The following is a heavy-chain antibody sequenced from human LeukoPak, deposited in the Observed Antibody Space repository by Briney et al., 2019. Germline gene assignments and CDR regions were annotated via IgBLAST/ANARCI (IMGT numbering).Heavy chain of an antibody. Sequence: GGSRRLSCAASGLTFSSYRMNWVRQARGKGLEWVSSISSSGNYIYYADSVKGRFTISRDNAKNSLYLQMNSLRAEDTAVYYCARSGGGMDDYWGQGTLVTVSS. J-gene: IGHJ4*02. D-gene: IGHD3-16*01. CDR3: ARSGGGMDDY. CDR1: GLTFSSYR. V-gene: IGHV3-21*01. CDR2: ISSSGNYI.